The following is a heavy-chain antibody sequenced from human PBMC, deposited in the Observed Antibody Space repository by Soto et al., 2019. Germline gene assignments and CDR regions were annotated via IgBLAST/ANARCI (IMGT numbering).Heavy chain of an antibody. J-gene: IGHJ4*02. CDR3: ARDLRGFGY. CDR2: IIPIFGTA. CDR1: GGTFSRYA. D-gene: IGHD3-16*01. V-gene: IGHV1-69*13. Sequence: ASVKVYCKASGGTFSRYAISWVRQAPGQGLEWMGGIIPIFGTANYAQKFQGRVTITADESTSTAYMELSSLRSADTAVYYCARDLRGFGYWGQGTLGTVYS.